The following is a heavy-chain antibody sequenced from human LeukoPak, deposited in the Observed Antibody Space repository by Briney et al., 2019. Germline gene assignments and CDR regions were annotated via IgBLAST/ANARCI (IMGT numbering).Heavy chain of an antibody. J-gene: IGHJ4*02. CDR3: TKNRGAVAATSDY. Sequence: PGGSLRLSCAASGFTFRNYPVTWVRQTPGKGLEWVSTVSASGGTSYADSVKGRFIISRDNSNKTVHLQLTSLRVDDTAVYYCTKNRGAVAATSDYWGQGTLVTVSS. CDR1: GFTFRNYP. CDR2: VSASGGT. V-gene: IGHV3-23*01. D-gene: IGHD6-19*01.